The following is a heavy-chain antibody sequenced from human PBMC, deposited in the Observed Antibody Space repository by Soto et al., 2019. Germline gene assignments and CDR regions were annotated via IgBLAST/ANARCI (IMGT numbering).Heavy chain of an antibody. CDR2: IIPIFGTA. V-gene: IGHV1-69*13. CDR1: GGTFGSYA. CDR3: AMVTSGKYYYYYYGMDV. Sequence: SVKVSCKASGGTFGSYAISWVRQAPGQGLEWMGGIIPIFGTANYAQKFQGRVTITADESTSTAYMELSSLRSEDTAVYYCAMVTSGKYYYYYYGMDVWGQGTTVTVSS. J-gene: IGHJ6*02. D-gene: IGHD5-18*01.